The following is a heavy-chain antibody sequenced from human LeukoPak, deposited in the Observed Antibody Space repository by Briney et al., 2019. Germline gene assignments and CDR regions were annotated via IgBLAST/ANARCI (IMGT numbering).Heavy chain of an antibody. J-gene: IGHJ4*02. Sequence: GGSLRLSCAASGFTFSSYAMHWVRQAPGKGLEYVSAISSNGGSTYYANSVKGRFTISRDNSKNTLYLQMGSLRAEDMAVYYCAKPDPRRYYFDYWGQGTLVTVSS. CDR1: GFTFSSYA. CDR3: AKPDPRRYYFDY. CDR2: ISSNGGST. V-gene: IGHV3-64*01.